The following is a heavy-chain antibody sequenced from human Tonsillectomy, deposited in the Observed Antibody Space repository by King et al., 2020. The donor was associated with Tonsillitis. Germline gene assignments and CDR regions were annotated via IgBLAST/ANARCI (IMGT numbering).Heavy chain of an antibody. CDR1: GFTFSSYE. V-gene: IGHV3-48*03. D-gene: IGHD2-2*03. CDR3: ARVGYCSSTSCWHFDY. J-gene: IGHJ4*02. Sequence: VQLVESGGGLVQPGGSLRLSCAASGFTFSSYEMNWVRQAPGKGLEWVSYISSSGSTIYYADSVKGRFTISRDNAKNSLYLQMNSLRAEETAVDYCARVGYCSSTSCWHFDYWGQGTLVTVSS. CDR2: ISSSGSTI.